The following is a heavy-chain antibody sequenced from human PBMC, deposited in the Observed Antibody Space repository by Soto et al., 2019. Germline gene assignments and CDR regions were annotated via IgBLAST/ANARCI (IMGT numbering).Heavy chain of an antibody. CDR3: ASTRMIVAHFDY. V-gene: IGHV4-59*08. J-gene: IGHJ4*02. CDR2: IYYSGST. Sequence: QVQLQESGPGLVKPSETLSLTCTVSGGSISSYYWSWIRQPPGKGLEWIGYIYYSGSTNYNPSVKRRVTISVDTSKNQFSLKLSSVTAADTAVYYCASTRMIVAHFDYWGQGTLVTVSS. D-gene: IGHD3-22*01. CDR1: GGSISSYY.